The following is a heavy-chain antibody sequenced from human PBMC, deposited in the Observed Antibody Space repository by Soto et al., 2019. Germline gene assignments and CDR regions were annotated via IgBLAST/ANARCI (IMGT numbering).Heavy chain of an antibody. J-gene: IGHJ4*02. CDR1: GFTFNNYW. V-gene: IGHV3-74*01. CDR3: ARANGGNLPFDY. D-gene: IGHD2-21*02. Sequence: GGSLRLSCAASGFTFNNYWMHWVRQTPGKGLVCVSRINRDESSTTYADSVKGRFTISRDNAKNTLYLQMNSLRAEDTAVYYCARANGGNLPFDYWGKGTLVTVSS. CDR2: INRDESST.